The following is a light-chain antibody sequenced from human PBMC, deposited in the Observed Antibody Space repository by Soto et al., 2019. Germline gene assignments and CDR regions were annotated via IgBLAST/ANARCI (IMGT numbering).Light chain of an antibody. V-gene: IGLV1-36*01. CDR3: AAWDDSLNALV. CDR2: YDD. J-gene: IGLJ2*01. Sequence: QSVLTQPPSVSEAPRQRVTICCSGSSSNIGNNAVNWYQQLPGKAPKLLIYYDDLLPSGVSDRFSGSKSGTSASLAISGLQSEDEADYYCAAWDDSLNALVFGERTKLTVL. CDR1: SSNIGNNA.